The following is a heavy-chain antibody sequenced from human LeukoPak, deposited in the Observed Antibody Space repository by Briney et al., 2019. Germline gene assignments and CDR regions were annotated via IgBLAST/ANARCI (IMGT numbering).Heavy chain of an antibody. J-gene: IGHJ4*02. CDR2: IRYDGSNK. CDR1: GFTFSSYG. CDR3: RLWTPVFDY. Sequence: PGGSLRLSCAASGFTFSSYGMHWVRQAPGKGLEWVAFIRYDGSNKYYADSVKGRFTIPRDDSKNTLYLQMNSLRAEDTAVYYCRLWTPVFDYWGQGTLVTVSS. D-gene: IGHD5-18*01. V-gene: IGHV3-30*02.